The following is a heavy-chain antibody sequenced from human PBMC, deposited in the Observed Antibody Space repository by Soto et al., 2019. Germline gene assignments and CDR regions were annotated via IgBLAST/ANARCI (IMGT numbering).Heavy chain of an antibody. CDR3: AKDVGPLGRNYMDV. Sequence: PGGSLRLSCAASGFTFSSYAMSWVRQAPGKGLEWVSAISGSGGSTYYADSVKGRFTISRDNSKNTLYLQMNSLRAEDTAVYYCAKDVGPLGRNYMDVWGKGTTVTVSS. D-gene: IGHD2-15*01. J-gene: IGHJ6*03. V-gene: IGHV3-23*01. CDR1: GFTFSSYA. CDR2: ISGSGGST.